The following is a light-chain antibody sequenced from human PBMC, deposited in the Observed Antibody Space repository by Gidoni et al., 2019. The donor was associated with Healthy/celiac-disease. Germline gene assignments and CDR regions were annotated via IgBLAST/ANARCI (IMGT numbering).Light chain of an antibody. V-gene: IGKV3-11*01. CDR2: DAS. CDR1: QSVSSY. CDR3: QQRSNFLT. J-gene: IGKJ4*01. Sequence: DIVLTQSPATLSLSPGERATLSCRASQSVSSYLAWYQQKPGQAPRLLIYDASNQATGIPARFSGSGSGTDFTLTISSLEPEDFAVYYCQQRSNFLTFGGGTKVEIK.